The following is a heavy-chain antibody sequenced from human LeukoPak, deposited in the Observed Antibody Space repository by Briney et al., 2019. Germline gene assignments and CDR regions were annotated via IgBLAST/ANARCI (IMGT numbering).Heavy chain of an antibody. V-gene: IGHV4-59*08. J-gene: IGHJ4*02. CDR3: ARHCGYTSGWPWD. CDR2: IYNSGST. D-gene: IGHD6-19*01. Sequence: SETLSLTCTVSGGSISNYYWSWIRQPPGKGLEWIGYIYNSGSTNYNPSLKSRVTVSVDTSKNQFSLKLSAATTADTAVYYCARHCGYTSGWPWDWGQGTLVTVSS. CDR1: GGSISNYY.